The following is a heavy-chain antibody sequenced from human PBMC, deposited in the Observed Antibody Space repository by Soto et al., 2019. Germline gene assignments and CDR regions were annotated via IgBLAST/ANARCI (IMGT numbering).Heavy chain of an antibody. CDR2: ISPGSRT. CDR1: GFTFGDSY. CDR3: TPDSSGYWH. Sequence: PGGSLRLSCAGSGFTFGDSYMSWIRQAPGKGLEWLSYISPGSRTSYADSVKGRFTISRDNAKNTLYLQMNSLRAEDTAVYYCTPDSSGYWHWGQGTLVTVSS. D-gene: IGHD3-22*01. J-gene: IGHJ4*02. V-gene: IGHV3-11*06.